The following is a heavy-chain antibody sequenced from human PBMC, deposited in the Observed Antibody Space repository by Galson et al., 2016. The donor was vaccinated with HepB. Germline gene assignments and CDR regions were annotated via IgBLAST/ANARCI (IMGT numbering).Heavy chain of an antibody. J-gene: IGHJ4*02. CDR3: AGQPMTTVTTQLGFRIFNY. Sequence: SETLSLTCVISGGSFTGHYWTWIRQTPGKGLEWIGEINHGGSPIYNPSLRSRVTISLDPSQKQLSLRLTSLTAADTAVYYCAGQPMTTVTTQLGFRIFNYWGQGTLVTVSS. D-gene: IGHD4-11*01. CDR2: INHGGSP. CDR1: GGSFTGHY. V-gene: IGHV4-34*01.